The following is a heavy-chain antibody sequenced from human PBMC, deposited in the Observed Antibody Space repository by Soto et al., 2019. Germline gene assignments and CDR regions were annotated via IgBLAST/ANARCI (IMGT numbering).Heavy chain of an antibody. J-gene: IGHJ6*02. V-gene: IGHV4-30-4*01. D-gene: IGHD2-2*01. Sequence: KPSETLSLTCTVSGGSISSGDYYWSWIRQPPGKGLEWIGYIYYSGSTYYNPSLKSRVTISVDTSKNQFSLKLSSVTAADTAVYYCAGVVYCSSTSCQPGRMDVWGQGTTVTVSS. CDR3: AGVVYCSSTSCQPGRMDV. CDR1: GGSISSGDYY. CDR2: IYYSGST.